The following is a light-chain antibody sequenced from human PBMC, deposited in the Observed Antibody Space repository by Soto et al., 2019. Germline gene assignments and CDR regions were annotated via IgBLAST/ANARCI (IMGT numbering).Light chain of an antibody. CDR1: QSVSSSY. CDR2: AAS. CDR3: RQYGRSLGFA. Sequence: FTQSPCTLSLNQGERATLSCRAIQSVSSSYLAWYQQRLGQAPRLLIYAASTRATGIPDRFSGSGSGTDFTLTISRLEPEDFAVYYCRQYGRSLGFAFGGGTKVDIK. J-gene: IGKJ4*01. V-gene: IGKV3-20*01.